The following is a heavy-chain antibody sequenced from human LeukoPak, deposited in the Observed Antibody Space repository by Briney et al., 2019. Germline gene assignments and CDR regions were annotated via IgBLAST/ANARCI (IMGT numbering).Heavy chain of an antibody. Sequence: ASVKVSCKASGYTFTSYYTHWVRQAPGQGLEWMGIINPSGGSTSYAQKFQGRVTMTRDTSTSTVYMELSSLRSEDTAVYYCARRTSYDFWSGYHFDYWGQGTLVTVSS. CDR1: GYTFTSYY. D-gene: IGHD3-3*01. CDR2: INPSGGST. V-gene: IGHV1-46*01. J-gene: IGHJ4*02. CDR3: ARRTSYDFWSGYHFDY.